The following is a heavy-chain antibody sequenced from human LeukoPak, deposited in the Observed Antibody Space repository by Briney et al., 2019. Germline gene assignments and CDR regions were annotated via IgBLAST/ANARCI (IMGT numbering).Heavy chain of an antibody. D-gene: IGHD3-22*01. Sequence: ASVKVSCKATSRISWVRQAPGQGLEWMGWIGTYGGDTYYAQKSQGRITVTTDTSTSTVYMELRNLRSDDTAVYYCARDLRNFYDDSGYNRDFDSWGQGTLVTVSS. CDR3: ARDLRNFYDDSGYNRDFDS. CDR1: TSR. V-gene: IGHV1-18*01. J-gene: IGHJ5*01. CDR2: IGTYGGDT.